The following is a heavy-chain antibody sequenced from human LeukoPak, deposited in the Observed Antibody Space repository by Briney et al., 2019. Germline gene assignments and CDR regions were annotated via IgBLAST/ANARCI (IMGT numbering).Heavy chain of an antibody. J-gene: IGHJ4*02. V-gene: IGHV1-2*02. D-gene: IGHD6-13*01. Sequence: GASVKVSRKASGYTFTDYYMHWVRQAPGQGLEWMGWINPNSGGTNYAQKFQGRVTMTRDTSISTAYMELSRLRSDDTAVYYCARLYSARAFDYWGQGTLVTVSS. CDR3: ARLYSARAFDY. CDR1: GYTFTDYY. CDR2: INPNSGGT.